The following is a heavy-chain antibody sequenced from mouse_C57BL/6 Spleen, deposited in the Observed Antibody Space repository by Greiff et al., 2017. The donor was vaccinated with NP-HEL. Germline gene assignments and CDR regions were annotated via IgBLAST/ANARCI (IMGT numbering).Heavy chain of an antibody. J-gene: IGHJ2*01. Sequence: EVQLQQSGPVLVKPGASVKMSCKASGYTFTDYYMNWVKQSHGKSLEWIGVINPYNGGTSYNQKFKGKATLTVDKSSSTAYMEFNSLTSEDSAVYYCYYGSSYYFDYWGQGTTLTVSS. CDR2: INPYNGGT. D-gene: IGHD1-1*01. V-gene: IGHV1-19*01. CDR1: GYTFTDYY. CDR3: YYGSSYYFDY.